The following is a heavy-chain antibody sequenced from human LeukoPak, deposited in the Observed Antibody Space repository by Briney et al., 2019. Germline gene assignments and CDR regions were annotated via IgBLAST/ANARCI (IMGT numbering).Heavy chain of an antibody. J-gene: IGHJ3*02. V-gene: IGHV1-18*01. CDR3: ARDDPRNYYDSSGYAFDI. CDR2: ISAYNGNT. CDR1: GYTFTSYG. Sequence: GASVKVSCKASGYTFTSYGISWVRQAPGQGLEWMRWISAYNGNTNYAQKLQGRVTMTTDTSTSTAYMELRSLRSDDTAVYYCARDDPRNYYDSSGYAFDIWGQGTMVTVSS. D-gene: IGHD3-22*01.